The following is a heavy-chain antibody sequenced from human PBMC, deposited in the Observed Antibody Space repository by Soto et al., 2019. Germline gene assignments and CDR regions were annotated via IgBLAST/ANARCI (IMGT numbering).Heavy chain of an antibody. V-gene: IGHV1-3*01. CDR3: ARSIAAAVDFDY. CDR1: GYTFTKFA. D-gene: IGHD6-13*01. Sequence: ASVKVSCKTSGYTFTKFALFWVRQAPGQRLEWMGWINAGNGDTVSSQNLEGRVTITRDTSATTAYMELRSLRSDDTAVYYCARSIAAAVDFDYWGQGTLVTVSS. CDR2: INAGNGDT. J-gene: IGHJ4*02.